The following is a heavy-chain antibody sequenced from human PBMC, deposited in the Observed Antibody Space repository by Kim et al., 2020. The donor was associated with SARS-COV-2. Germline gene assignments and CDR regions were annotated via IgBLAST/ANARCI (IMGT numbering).Heavy chain of an antibody. V-gene: IGHV3-53*01. D-gene: IGHD2-15*01. CDR1: GFGVSSNH. CDR3: ARDSFCNSGSCYSDH. Sequence: GGSLRLSCAASGFGVSSNHMTCVRQTPVKGLEWVSGISAGGSIYYLEYVKGRFTISRDNSANTVYLQRNSLKAEDAAVYYCARDSFCNSGSCYSDHWGQGTLLTVS. CDR2: ISAGGSI. J-gene: IGHJ5*02.